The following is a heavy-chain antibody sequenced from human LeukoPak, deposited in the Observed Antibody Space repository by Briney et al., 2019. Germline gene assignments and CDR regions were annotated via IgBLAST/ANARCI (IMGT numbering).Heavy chain of an antibody. V-gene: IGHV1-69*13. CDR1: GGTFSSYA. J-gene: IGHJ6*02. CDR3: ARGNLGGRGYYHGMDV. CDR2: IIPIFGTA. Sequence: SVKVSCKASGGTFSSYAISWVRQAPGQGLEWMGGIIPIFGTANYAQKFQGRVTITADESTSTAYMELSSLRSEDTAVYYCARGNLGGRGYYHGMDVWGQGTTVTVSS.